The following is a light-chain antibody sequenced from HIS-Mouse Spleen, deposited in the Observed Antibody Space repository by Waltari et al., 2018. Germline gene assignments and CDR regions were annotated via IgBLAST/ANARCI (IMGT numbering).Light chain of an antibody. CDR3: SSYTSSSTLWV. Sequence: QSALTQPASVSGSPGQSITISCTGTSSHVGGYNYVSWYQQHPGKAPKLMIYEVSNRPSGVSNRFSGSKSGNTASLTISGLQAEDEADHYCSSYTSSSTLWVFGGGTKLTVL. J-gene: IGLJ3*02. CDR1: SSHVGGYNY. CDR2: EVS. V-gene: IGLV2-14*01.